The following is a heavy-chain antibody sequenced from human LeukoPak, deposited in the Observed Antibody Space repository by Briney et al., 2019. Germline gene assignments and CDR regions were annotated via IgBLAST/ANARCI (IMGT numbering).Heavy chain of an antibody. J-gene: IGHJ4*02. CDR2: IYYSGST. V-gene: IGHV4-59*01. Sequence: SETLSLTCTVSGGSISSYYWSWIRQPPGKGLEWIGYIYYSGSTNYNPFLKSRVTISVDTSKNQFSLKLSSVTAADTAVYYCAREYSGYVGGFDYWGQGTLVTVSS. CDR1: GGSISSYY. D-gene: IGHD5-12*01. CDR3: AREYSGYVGGFDY.